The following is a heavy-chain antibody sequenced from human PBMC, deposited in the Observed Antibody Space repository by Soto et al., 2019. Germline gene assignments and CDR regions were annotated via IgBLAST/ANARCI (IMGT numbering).Heavy chain of an antibody. J-gene: IGHJ4*02. V-gene: IGHV3-23*01. Sequence: GGSLRLSCAASGFTFSSYAMSWVRQAPGKGLEWVSAISGSGGSTYYADSVKGRFTISRDNSENTLYLQMNSLRAEDTAVYYCAKGSSGDPMYYFDYWGQGTLVTVSS. D-gene: IGHD4-17*01. CDR3: AKGSSGDPMYYFDY. CDR1: GFTFSSYA. CDR2: ISGSGGST.